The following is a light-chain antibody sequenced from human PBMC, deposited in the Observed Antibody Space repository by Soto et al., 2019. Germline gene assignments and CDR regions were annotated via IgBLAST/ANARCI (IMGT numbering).Light chain of an antibody. CDR1: QSISSW. Sequence: DIQMTQSPSTLSASVGDRVTITCRASQSISSWLAWYQQKPGKAPKLLIYKASSLESGVPSRFSGSGSGTEFTLTISSLQPDDFATYYRQQYNSLWTFCQGTKVEIK. V-gene: IGKV1-5*03. CDR2: KAS. J-gene: IGKJ1*01. CDR3: QQYNSLWT.